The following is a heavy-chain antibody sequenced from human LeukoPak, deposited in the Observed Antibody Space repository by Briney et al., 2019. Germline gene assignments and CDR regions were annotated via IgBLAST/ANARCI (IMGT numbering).Heavy chain of an antibody. D-gene: IGHD3-10*01. J-gene: IGHJ4*02. CDR2: IYTSGST. CDR1: GGSIRSGHYY. Sequence: PSQTLSLTXSVSGGSIRSGHYYWSWIRQPAGKGLEWIGHIYTSGSTSYNPSLKSRVAISRDTSKNQFSLKLSSVIAADTAVYYCARDTYGSGSSTFDYWGQGTLVTVSS. V-gene: IGHV4-61*09. CDR3: ARDTYGSGSSTFDY.